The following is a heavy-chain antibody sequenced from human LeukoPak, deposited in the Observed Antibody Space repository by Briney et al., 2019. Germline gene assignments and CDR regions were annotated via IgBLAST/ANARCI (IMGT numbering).Heavy chain of an antibody. CDR2: TYYRSKWYN. CDR1: GDRVFSNSAA. CDR3: ARSISFAAGLDY. J-gene: IGHJ4*02. Sequence: SQTLSLTCAISGDRVFSNSAAWNWIRQSPSSGLEWLGRTYYRSKWYNDYAVSVKSRITINPDTSKNQFSLQLNSVTPEDTAVYYCARSISFAAGLDYWGQGTLVTVSS. V-gene: IGHV6-1*01. D-gene: IGHD3-16*01.